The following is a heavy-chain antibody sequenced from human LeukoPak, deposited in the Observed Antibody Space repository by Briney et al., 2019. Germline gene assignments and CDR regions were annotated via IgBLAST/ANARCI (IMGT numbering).Heavy chain of an antibody. Sequence: EASVKVSCKASGYTFTSYYMYWVRQAPGQGLEWMGIINPSGGSTSYAQKFQGRVTMTRDTSTSTVYMELSSLRFEDTAVYYCARGGAARQYYYYMDVWGKGTTVTVSS. CDR2: INPSGGST. J-gene: IGHJ6*03. D-gene: IGHD6-6*01. CDR3: ARGGAARQYYYYMDV. V-gene: IGHV1-46*01. CDR1: GYTFTSYY.